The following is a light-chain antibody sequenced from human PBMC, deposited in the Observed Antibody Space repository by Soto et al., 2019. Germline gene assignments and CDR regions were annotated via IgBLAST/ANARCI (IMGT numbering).Light chain of an antibody. V-gene: IGKV3-20*01. J-gene: IGKJ2*01. Sequence: EIVLTQSPGTLSLSPGESTTLSCRASRGISSSYLAWYQQKPGQAPRLLIFAASTRATGIPDRFRGSGSATDFTLTISRLEPEEAAVYYCQQYGASPPYTFGQGTKLEIK. CDR1: RGISSSY. CDR3: QQYGASPPYT. CDR2: AAS.